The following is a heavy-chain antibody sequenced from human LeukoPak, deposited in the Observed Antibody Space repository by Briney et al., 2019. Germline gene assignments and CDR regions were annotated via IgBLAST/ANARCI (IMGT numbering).Heavy chain of an antibody. CDR3: ARGGYSSGCSDY. CDR1: GGSISSDY. CDR2: MYNSGST. Sequence: SETLSLTCTVSGGSISSDYWSWIRQPPGKGLEWIGYMYNSGSTNYNPSLKSRLTISVDTSKNQFSLKLSSVTAEDTAVYYCARGGYSSGCSDYWGQGTLVTVSS. J-gene: IGHJ4*02. V-gene: IGHV4-59*01. D-gene: IGHD6-19*01.